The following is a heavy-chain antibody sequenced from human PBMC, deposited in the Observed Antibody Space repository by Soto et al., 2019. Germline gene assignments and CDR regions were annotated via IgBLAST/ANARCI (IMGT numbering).Heavy chain of an antibody. CDR3: ASLMTTVVTNFDY. V-gene: IGHV3-30-3*01. D-gene: IGHD4-17*01. Sequence: QVQLVESGGGVVQPGRSLRLSCAASGFTFSSYAMHWVRQAPGKGLEWVAVISYDGSNKYYADSVKGRFTISRDNSKNTLYLQMNSLRAEDTAVYYCASLMTTVVTNFDYWGQGTLVTVYS. J-gene: IGHJ4*02. CDR1: GFTFSSYA. CDR2: ISYDGSNK.